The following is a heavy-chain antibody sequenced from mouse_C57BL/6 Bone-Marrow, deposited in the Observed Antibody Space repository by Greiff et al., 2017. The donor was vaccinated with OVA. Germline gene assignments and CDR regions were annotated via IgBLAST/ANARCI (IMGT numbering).Heavy chain of an antibody. CDR1: GYTFTDYY. CDR3: ARWVDVCDSYFPFAY. J-gene: IGHJ3*01. D-gene: IGHD2-12*01. V-gene: IGHV1-26*01. Sequence: VQLQQSGPELVKPGASVKISCKASGYTFTDYYMNWVKQSHGKSLEWIGDINPNNGGTSYNQKFKGKATLTVDKSSSTAYMELRSLTSEDSAVYYCARWVDVCDSYFPFAYWGQGTLVTVSA. CDR2: INPNNGGT.